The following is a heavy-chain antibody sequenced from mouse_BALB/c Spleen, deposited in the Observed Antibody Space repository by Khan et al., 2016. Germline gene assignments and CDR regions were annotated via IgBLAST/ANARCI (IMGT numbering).Heavy chain of an antibody. J-gene: IGHJ3*01. Sequence: QIQLVQSGPELKKPGETVRISCKASGYTFTNYGMNWVKQAPGKGLKWMGWINTYTGEPTYADDFKGRFAFSLETSASTAYLQINNLKNEDTATXFCARPDYGSSGGFAYWGQGTLVTVSA. CDR1: GYTFTNYG. CDR2: INTYTGEP. D-gene: IGHD1-1*01. CDR3: ARPDYGSSGGFAY. V-gene: IGHV9-3-1*01.